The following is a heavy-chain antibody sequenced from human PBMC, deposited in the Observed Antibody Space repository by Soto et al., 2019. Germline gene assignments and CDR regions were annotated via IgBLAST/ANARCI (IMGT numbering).Heavy chain of an antibody. CDR1: GGSISSGGYY. Sequence: PSETLSLTCTVSGGSISSGGYYWSWIRQHPGKGLEWIGYIYYSGSTYYNPSLKSRVTISVDTSKNQFSLKLSSVTAADTAVYYCARDRRYSGSYYYGWFDPWGQGTLVTVSS. D-gene: IGHD1-26*01. V-gene: IGHV4-31*03. J-gene: IGHJ5*02. CDR3: ARDRRYSGSYYYGWFDP. CDR2: IYYSGST.